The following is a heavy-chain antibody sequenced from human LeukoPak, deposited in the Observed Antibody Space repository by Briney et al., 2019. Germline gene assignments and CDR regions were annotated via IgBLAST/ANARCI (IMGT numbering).Heavy chain of an antibody. CDR2: IYAGNGNT. CDR1: GYTFTSYA. Sequence: SVKVSCKASGYTFTSYAMHWVRQAPGQRLEWMGWIYAGNGNTNYAQRFQERVTITRDMSTSTAYMELSSLRSEDTAVYYCAAATGATAGSYAFDIWGQGTMVTVSS. D-gene: IGHD1-26*01. CDR3: AAATGATAGSYAFDI. J-gene: IGHJ3*02. V-gene: IGHV1-58*02.